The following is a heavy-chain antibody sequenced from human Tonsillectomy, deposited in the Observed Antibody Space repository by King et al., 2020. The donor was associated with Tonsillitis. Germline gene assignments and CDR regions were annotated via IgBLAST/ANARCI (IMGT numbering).Heavy chain of an antibody. CDR3: ARRTDSAIIDAFDI. J-gene: IGHJ3*02. D-gene: IGHD3-3*01. V-gene: IGHV5-51*01. CDR1: GYTFTDYW. Sequence: VQLVESGAEVKKPGESLKISCKGSGYTFTDYWIAWVRQMPGKGLEWMGIIYPGDSDTKYSPAFQGRVSIPVDKSISNAYLQGSSLTASDIAIYFCARRTDSAIIDAFDIWGQGTMVTVSS. CDR2: IYPGDSDT.